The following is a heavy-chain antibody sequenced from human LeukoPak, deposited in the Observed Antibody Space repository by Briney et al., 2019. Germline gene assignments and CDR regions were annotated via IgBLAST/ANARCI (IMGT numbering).Heavy chain of an antibody. J-gene: IGHJ4*02. V-gene: IGHV3-48*02. CDR3: ARVRSGGYFDY. CDR1: GFTFSSYS. D-gene: IGHD2-15*01. CDR2: ISGGGTTI. Sequence: GGSLRLSCAASGFTFSSYSMNWVRQAPGKGLEWLSFISGGGTTIYYTDSVKGRFTISRDNARNSLYLQMNTLTDEDTAVYYCARVRSGGYFDYWGQGTLATVSS.